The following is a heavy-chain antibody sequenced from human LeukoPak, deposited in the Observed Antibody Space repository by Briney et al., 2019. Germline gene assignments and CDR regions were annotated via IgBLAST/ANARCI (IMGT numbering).Heavy chain of an antibody. CDR3: ARGALETYYYGSGSHHPYYFDY. Sequence: PSETLSLTCTVSGGSISSYYWSWIRQPAGKGLEWIGRIYTSGSTNYNPSLKSRVTMSVDTSKNQFSLKLSSVTAADTAVYYCARGALETYYYGSGSHHPYYFDYWGQGTLVTLSS. CDR2: IYTSGST. J-gene: IGHJ4*02. D-gene: IGHD3-10*01. V-gene: IGHV4-4*07. CDR1: GGSISSYY.